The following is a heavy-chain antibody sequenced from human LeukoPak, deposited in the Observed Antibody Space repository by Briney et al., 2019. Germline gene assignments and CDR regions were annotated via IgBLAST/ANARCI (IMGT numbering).Heavy chain of an antibody. D-gene: IGHD2-8*01. CDR3: AKSTKILHDAFDI. CDR1: GFTFDDYA. J-gene: IGHJ3*02. CDR2: ISWDGGST. Sequence: GGSLRLSCAASGFTFDDYAMHWVRQAPGKGLEWVSLISWDGGSTYYADSVKGRFTISRDNSKNTLYLQMNSLRAEDTAVYYCAKSTKILHDAFDIWGQGTMVTVSS. V-gene: IGHV3-43D*04.